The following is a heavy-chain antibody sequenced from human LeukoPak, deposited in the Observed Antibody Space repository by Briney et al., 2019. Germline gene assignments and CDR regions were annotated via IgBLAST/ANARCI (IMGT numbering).Heavy chain of an antibody. CDR3: ARDRRYYDSSGYSYYYFDY. CDR2: ISSNGGST. D-gene: IGHD3-22*01. V-gene: IGHV3-64*01. Sequence: PGGSLRLSCAASGFTFSSYAMHWVRRAPRKGLEYVSAISSNGGSTYYANSVKGRFTISRDNSKNTLYLQMGSLRAEDMAVYYCARDRRYYDSSGYSYYYFDYWGQGTLVTVSS. CDR1: GFTFSSYA. J-gene: IGHJ4*02.